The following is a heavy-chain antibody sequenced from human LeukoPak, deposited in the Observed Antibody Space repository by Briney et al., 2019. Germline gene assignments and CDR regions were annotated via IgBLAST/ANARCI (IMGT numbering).Heavy chain of an antibody. Sequence: SVTVSCKASGGTFSNYAISWVRQAPGQGGEWMGRIIPILGIANYPHTFQGRVTITADKSTSPAYMELSSLSSEDTAVYYCARDQRDNWNDEEFDPWGQGTLVTVSS. CDR1: GGTFSNYA. V-gene: IGHV1-69*04. CDR2: IIPILGIA. D-gene: IGHD1-1*01. J-gene: IGHJ5*02. CDR3: ARDQRDNWNDEEFDP.